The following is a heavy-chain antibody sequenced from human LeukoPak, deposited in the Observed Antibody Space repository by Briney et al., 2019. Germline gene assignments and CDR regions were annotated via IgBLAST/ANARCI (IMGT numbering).Heavy chain of an antibody. V-gene: IGHV3-48*03. CDR1: GFTFSNYE. CDR2: ISSSGSTI. Sequence: QPGGSLRLSCAGSGFTFSNYEMNWVRQAPGKGLEWVSYISSSGSTIHYADSVKGRFTMSRDDAKNSLYLQMNSLRAEDTAVYYCARSQYQSLLYFGAVDIWGQGTMVTVSS. J-gene: IGHJ3*02. D-gene: IGHD2-2*01. CDR3: ARSQYQSLLYFGAVDI.